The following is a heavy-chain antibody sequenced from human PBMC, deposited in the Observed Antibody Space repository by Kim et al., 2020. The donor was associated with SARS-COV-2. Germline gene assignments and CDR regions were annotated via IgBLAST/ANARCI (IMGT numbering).Heavy chain of an antibody. CDR1: GFTFSSYW. D-gene: IGHD3-16*01. CDR2: VNSDGSST. Sequence: GGSLRLSCVASGFTFSSYWMHCVRQAPGKGLVWVSRVNSDGSSTSYADSVKGRFTISRDKARNTLYLQMNSLRAEDTAVYYCASLSTGYVWDKFDYWGQGALITVSS. J-gene: IGHJ4*02. CDR3: ASLSTGYVWDKFDY. V-gene: IGHV3-74*01.